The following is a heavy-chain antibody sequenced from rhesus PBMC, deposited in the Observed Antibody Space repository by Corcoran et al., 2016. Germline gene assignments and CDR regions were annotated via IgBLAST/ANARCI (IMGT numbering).Heavy chain of an antibody. CDR1: GGSISGYYY. CDR3: ARHAGIAAGY. D-gene: IGHD6-13*01. Sequence: QVQLQESGPGLVKPSETLSLTCTVSGGSISGYYYWSCIRLPPGKGREWIGGIYGNSSSTNDNPSRKGRGTISKEASKNQFSLKLSSVTAADTAVYYCARHAGIAAGYWGQGVLVTVSS. V-gene: IGHV4-143*01. J-gene: IGHJ4*01. CDR2: IYGNSSST.